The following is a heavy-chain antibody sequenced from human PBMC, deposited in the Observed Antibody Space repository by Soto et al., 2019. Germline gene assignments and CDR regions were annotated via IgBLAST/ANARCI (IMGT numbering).Heavy chain of an antibody. V-gene: IGHV3-53*01. CDR2: IYTGDTP. Sequence: PGGSLSLSCAASPFNIGSSYVSWVRQAPGKGLEWVSVIYTGDTPYYADSVKGRFTISRDNSKNTLYLQMNSLKVEDTAVYFCTRDLMDVVPPADDLFDPWGQGILVTVSS. CDR3: TRDLMDVVPPADDLFDP. D-gene: IGHD2-2*01. CDR1: PFNIGSSY. J-gene: IGHJ5*02.